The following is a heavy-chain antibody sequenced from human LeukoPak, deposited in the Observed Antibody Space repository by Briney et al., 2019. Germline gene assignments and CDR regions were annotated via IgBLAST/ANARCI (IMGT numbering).Heavy chain of an antibody. CDR3: ARGFSLTGYYRPSNQYYFDY. Sequence: SETLSLTCTVSGGSISSGGYYWSWIRQPPGKGLEWIGYIYHSGSTYYNPSLKSRVTISVDRSKNQFSLKLSSVTAADTAVYYCARGFSLTGYYRPSNQYYFDYWGQGTLVTVSS. J-gene: IGHJ4*02. D-gene: IGHD3-9*01. CDR2: IYHSGST. CDR1: GGSISSGGYY. V-gene: IGHV4-30-2*01.